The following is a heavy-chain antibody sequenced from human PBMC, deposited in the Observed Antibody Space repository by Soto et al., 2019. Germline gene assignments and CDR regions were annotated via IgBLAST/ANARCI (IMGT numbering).Heavy chain of an antibody. D-gene: IGHD3-9*01. V-gene: IGHV3-30*18. CDR1: GFSFRNSG. J-gene: IGHJ6*02. Sequence: GGSLRLSCAASGFSFRNSGMHWVRQAPGKGLEWMSAISYDGSSNYSAHSVKGRLTISRDNSKSTLYLQMDSLREEDTAVYFCVKDRGQFYFALGDVWGQGTTVTVSS. CDR2: ISYDGSSN. CDR3: VKDRGQFYFALGDV.